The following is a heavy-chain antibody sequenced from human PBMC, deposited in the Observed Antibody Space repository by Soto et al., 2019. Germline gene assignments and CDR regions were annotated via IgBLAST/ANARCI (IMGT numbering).Heavy chain of an antibody. D-gene: IGHD2-2*01. J-gene: IGHJ6*02. CDR3: ARVSIPGIYGEDV. Sequence: SVKVSCKASGGTFGNYAISWVRQAPGQGLEWMGKIIPIFKTANYAQKFQGRITITADRSPRTDIAYMELSSLRSEDTALYCCARVSIPGIYGEDVWGQGTTVTVS. V-gene: IGHV1-69*06. CDR2: IIPIFKTA. CDR1: GGTFGNYA.